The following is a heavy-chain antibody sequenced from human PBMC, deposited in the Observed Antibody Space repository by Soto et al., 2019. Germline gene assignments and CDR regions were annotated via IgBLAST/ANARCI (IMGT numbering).Heavy chain of an antibody. V-gene: IGHV3-15*01. D-gene: IGHD3-16*02. CDR3: TTYDYILGSVRYRWAY. CDR2: IKSKTDVGTT. Sequence: EVQLVESGGGFVKPGGSLRLSCAASGFTFSIAWMSWVRQAPGKGLEWVARIKSKTDVGTTDHAAPVKGRFTISRDDSKNTVYLQMNSLETEDTAVYYCTTYDYILGSVRYRWAYWGQGALVTVSS. CDR1: GFTFSIAW. J-gene: IGHJ4*02.